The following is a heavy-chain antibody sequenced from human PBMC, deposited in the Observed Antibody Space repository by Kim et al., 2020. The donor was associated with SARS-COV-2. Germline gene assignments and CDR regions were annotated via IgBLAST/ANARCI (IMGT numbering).Heavy chain of an antibody. J-gene: IGHJ4*02. V-gene: IGHV3-15*01. D-gene: IGHD1-1*01. CDR3: STDYGEIRDWRD. CDR2: IKSLATGGTI. CDR1: GFAFRDAW. Sequence: GGSLRLSCAASGFAFRDAWMNWVRQAPGKGLEWIGRIKSLATGGTINYAAPVLGRFTISRDDSKNTLYLQPNSLKTEDTGVYYCSTDYGEIRDWRDWGQGTLVSVS.